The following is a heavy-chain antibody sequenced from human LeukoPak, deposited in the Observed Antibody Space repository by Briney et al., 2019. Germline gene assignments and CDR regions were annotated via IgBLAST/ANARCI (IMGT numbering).Heavy chain of an antibody. V-gene: IGHV1-2*02. J-gene: IGHJ4*02. CDR1: GYPFTGYY. Sequence: ASVKVSCKAFGYPFTGYYIHGLGQSPGQGLKGLGWINPTSGGTNYAQKFQGRVTMTRDTSISTAYMELSRLRSDDTAVYYCARGQAMGYWGQGTLVTVSS. D-gene: IGHD5-18*01. CDR2: INPTSGGT. CDR3: ARGQAMGY.